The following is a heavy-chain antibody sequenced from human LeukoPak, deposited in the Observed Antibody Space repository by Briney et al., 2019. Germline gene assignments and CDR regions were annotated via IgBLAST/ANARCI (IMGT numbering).Heavy chain of an antibody. CDR1: GFTFSSYA. CDR3: AKVLNPSSGWQNDY. CDR2: IKEDGTEK. D-gene: IGHD6-19*01. J-gene: IGHJ4*02. Sequence: PGGSLRLSCAASGFTFSSYAMHWVRQAPGKGLEWVASIKEDGTEKYYVDSVKGQFTISRDNAKNSLYLQMNSLRAEDTAVYYCAKVLNPSSGWQNDYWGQGTLVTVSS. V-gene: IGHV3-7*01.